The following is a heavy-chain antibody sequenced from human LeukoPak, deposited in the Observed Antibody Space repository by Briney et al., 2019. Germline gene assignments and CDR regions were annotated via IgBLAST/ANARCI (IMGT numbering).Heavy chain of an antibody. V-gene: IGHV7-4-1*02. CDR1: GYTFPNYT. Sequence: ASVKVSCKASGYTFPNYTINWVRLAPGQGLERMGWIDTNTGNPTYAQGFAGRFVFSLDTSVTTTYLQISSLKAEDTAVYFCTRGRDTTGYFVYWGQGTLVTVSS. J-gene: IGHJ4*02. CDR3: TRGRDTTGYFVY. CDR2: IDTNTGNP. D-gene: IGHD3-22*01.